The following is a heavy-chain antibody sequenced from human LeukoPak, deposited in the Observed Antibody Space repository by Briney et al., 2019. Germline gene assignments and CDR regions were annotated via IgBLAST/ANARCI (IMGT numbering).Heavy chain of an antibody. Sequence: GGSLRLSCAASGFTFSSYAMSWVRQAPGKGLEWVSAISGSGGSTYYADSVKGRFTISRDNSKNTLYLQMNSLRAEDTAVYYCAKDNPGRRRWLQFTVNYFDYWGQGTLVTVSS. V-gene: IGHV3-23*01. CDR1: GFTFSSYA. J-gene: IGHJ4*02. CDR3: AKDNPGRRRWLQFTVNYFDY. CDR2: ISGSGGST. D-gene: IGHD5-24*01.